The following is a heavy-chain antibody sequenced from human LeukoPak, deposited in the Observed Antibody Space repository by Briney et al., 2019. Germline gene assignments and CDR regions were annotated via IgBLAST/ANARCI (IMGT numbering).Heavy chain of an antibody. J-gene: IGHJ4*02. CDR2: IRYDGSNK. D-gene: IGHD2-2*01. V-gene: IGHV3-30*02. CDR1: GFTLSSYG. Sequence: GGSLRLSCAASGFTLSSYGMHWVRQAPGKGLEWVAFIRYDGSNKYYADSVKGRFTISRDNSKNTLYLQMNSLRAEDTAVYYCAKVVREYCSSTSCYEGFDYWGQGTLVTVSS. CDR3: AKVVREYCSSTSCYEGFDY.